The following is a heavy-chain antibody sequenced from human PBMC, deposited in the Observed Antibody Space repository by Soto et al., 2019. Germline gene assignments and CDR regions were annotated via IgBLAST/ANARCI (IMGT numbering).Heavy chain of an antibody. Sequence: ASVKVSCKASGYSFTTYGMNWVPQAPGQGLEWMGWFNTYTGNPTYAQGFTGRFVFSMDTSASTAYLQISSLKAEDMAMYYCARSPDSSGYYHYFDYWGQGILVTVSS. D-gene: IGHD3-22*01. CDR3: ARSPDSSGYYHYFDY. CDR1: GYSFTTYG. J-gene: IGHJ4*02. V-gene: IGHV7-4-1*02. CDR2: FNTYTGNP.